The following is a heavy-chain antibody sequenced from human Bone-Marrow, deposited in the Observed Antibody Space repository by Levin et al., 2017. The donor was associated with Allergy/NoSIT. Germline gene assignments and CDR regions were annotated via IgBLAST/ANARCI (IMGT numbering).Heavy chain of an antibody. J-gene: IGHJ4*02. CDR2: ISRSGDST. CDR1: GFTFSTHA. V-gene: IGHV3-23*01. D-gene: IGHD3-10*01. Sequence: GESLKISCAASGFTFSTHAMSWVRQAPGKGLEWVAGISRSGDSTYYAESVKGRFTISRDYSENTLYLHMSSLRPEDTAIYYCARASATSGKLFFDYWGQGTLVTVSS. CDR3: ARASATSGKLFFDY.